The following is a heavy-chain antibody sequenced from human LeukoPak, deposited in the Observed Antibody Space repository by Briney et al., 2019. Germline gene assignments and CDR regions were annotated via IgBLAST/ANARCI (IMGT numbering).Heavy chain of an antibody. V-gene: IGHV1-2*02. D-gene: IGHD1-7*01. Sequence: ASVKVSCKASGYTFTGYYMHWVRQAPGQGLEWMGWINPNSGGTNYAQKFQGRVTMTRDTSISTAYMELSRLRSDDTAVYYCAKDPGTTTMYYFDYWGQGTLVTVSS. CDR2: INPNSGGT. CDR3: AKDPGTTTMYYFDY. CDR1: GYTFTGYY. J-gene: IGHJ4*02.